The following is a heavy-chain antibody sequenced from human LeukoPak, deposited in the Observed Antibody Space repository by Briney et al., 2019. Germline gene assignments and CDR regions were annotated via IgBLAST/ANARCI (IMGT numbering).Heavy chain of an antibody. CDR2: INHSGST. Sequence: TSGGSLRLSCAASGFTFSSYAMSWVRQAPGKGLEWIGEINHSGSTNYNPSLKSRVTISVDTSKNQFSLKLSSVTAADTAVYYCARVSYSGSYLQRINFDYWGQGTLVTVSS. CDR3: ARVSYSGSYLQRINFDY. V-gene: IGHV4-34*01. D-gene: IGHD1-26*01. CDR1: GFTFSSYA. J-gene: IGHJ4*02.